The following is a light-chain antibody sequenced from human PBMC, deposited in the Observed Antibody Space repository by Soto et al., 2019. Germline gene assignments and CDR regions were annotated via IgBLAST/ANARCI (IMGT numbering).Light chain of an antibody. CDR3: QHYNNLWG. V-gene: IGKV3-15*01. Sequence: EIVMTQSPATLSVSPGEIVTLSCRASQSVRTNLAWYQQKPGQAPRPLIYGASTRATGVPARFSGSGSGTEFTLTISSLQSEDFADYYCQHYNNLWGFGGGTKVEIK. J-gene: IGKJ4*01. CDR2: GAS. CDR1: QSVRTN.